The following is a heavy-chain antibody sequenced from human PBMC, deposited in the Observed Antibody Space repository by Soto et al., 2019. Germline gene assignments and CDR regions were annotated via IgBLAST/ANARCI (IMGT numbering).Heavy chain of an antibody. CDR2: IYYSGST. V-gene: IGHV4-39*01. Sequence: PSETLSLTCTVSGGSISSSSYYWGWIRQPPGKGLEWIGSIYYSGSTYYNPSLKSRVTISVDTSKNQFSLKLSSVTAADTAVYYCARLSRITIFGVVNTSFDYWGQGTLVTVSS. CDR1: GGSISSSSYY. CDR3: ARLSRITIFGVVNTSFDY. D-gene: IGHD3-3*01. J-gene: IGHJ4*02.